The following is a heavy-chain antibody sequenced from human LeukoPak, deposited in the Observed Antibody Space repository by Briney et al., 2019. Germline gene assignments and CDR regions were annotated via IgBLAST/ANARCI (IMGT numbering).Heavy chain of an antibody. D-gene: IGHD4-17*01. CDR2: ISGSGGST. J-gene: IGHJ4*02. V-gene: IGHV3-23*01. CDR3: AKALYGDYVFDY. Sequence: GGSLRLSCAASRFTFSSYAMSWVRQAPGKGLEWVSAISGSGGSTYYADSVKGRFTISRDNSKNTLYLQMNSLRAEDTAVYYCAKALYGDYVFDYWGQGTLVTVSS. CDR1: RFTFSSYA.